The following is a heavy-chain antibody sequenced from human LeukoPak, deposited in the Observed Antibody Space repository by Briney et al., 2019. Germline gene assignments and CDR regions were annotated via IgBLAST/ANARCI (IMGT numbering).Heavy chain of an antibody. D-gene: IGHD2-2*01. Sequence: GGSLRLSCAAPGFTFSSYAMHWVRQAPGKGLEWVAVISYDGSDKYYADSVKGRFTISRDNSKNTLYLQMNSLRAEDTAVYYCARDSEPVVPAATDNYFDYWGQGTLVTVSS. CDR2: ISYDGSDK. V-gene: IGHV3-30*04. CDR3: ARDSEPVVPAATDNYFDY. CDR1: GFTFSSYA. J-gene: IGHJ4*02.